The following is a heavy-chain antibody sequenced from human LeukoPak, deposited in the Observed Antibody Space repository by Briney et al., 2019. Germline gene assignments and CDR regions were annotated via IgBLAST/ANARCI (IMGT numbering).Heavy chain of an antibody. D-gene: IGHD2-2*01. CDR2: INPNSGGT. Sequence: GASVKVSCKASGYTFIAYYMHWVRQAPGQGLEWMGRINPNSGGTNYAQKFQGRVTMTRDTSISTAYMELSRLRSDDTAVYYCARALSSTSLLNRFDPWGQGTLVTVSS. CDR3: ARALSSTSLLNRFDP. J-gene: IGHJ5*02. CDR1: GYTFIAYY. V-gene: IGHV1-2*06.